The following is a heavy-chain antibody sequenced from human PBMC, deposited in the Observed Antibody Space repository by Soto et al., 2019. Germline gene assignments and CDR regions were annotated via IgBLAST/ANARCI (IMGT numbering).Heavy chain of an antibody. Sequence: QITLKASGPTLVRPPQTLTLTFTFSGFSLSTTGVGVGWIRQPPGKALEWLALIFWDDDKRYSPSLKSRHTITKNTSKNEVILTMPNMDPVNTATYSCAQSISDYRLGRERANYFDPWGPGTLVTVSS. D-gene: IGHD3-16*01. CDR3: AQSISDYRLGRERANYFDP. V-gene: IGHV2-5*02. CDR2: IFWDDDK. J-gene: IGHJ5*02. CDR1: GFSLSTTGVG.